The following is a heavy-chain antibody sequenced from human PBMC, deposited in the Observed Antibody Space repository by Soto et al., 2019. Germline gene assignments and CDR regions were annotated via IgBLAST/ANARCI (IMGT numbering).Heavy chain of an antibody. D-gene: IGHD6-6*01. CDR1: GFTFSSYG. Sequence: PGGSLRLSCAASGFTFSSYGMHWVRQAPGKGLEWVAVISYDGSNKYYADSVKGRFTISRDNSKNTLYLQMNSLRAEDTAVYYCAKERKYSSSGYYFDYWGQGTLVTVSS. J-gene: IGHJ4*02. CDR2: ISYDGSNK. V-gene: IGHV3-30*18. CDR3: AKERKYSSSGYYFDY.